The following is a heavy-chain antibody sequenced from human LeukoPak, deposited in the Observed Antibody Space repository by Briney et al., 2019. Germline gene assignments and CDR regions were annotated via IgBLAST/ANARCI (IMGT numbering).Heavy chain of an antibody. CDR1: GFTFSSYE. CDR3: AISPRYYYGSGSYYNNYFDY. CDR2: ISSSGSTI. J-gene: IGHJ4*02. D-gene: IGHD3-10*01. Sequence: GGSLRLSCAASGFTFSSYEMNWVRQAPGKGLEWVSYISSSGSTIYYAASVKGRFTISRDNAKNSLYLQMNSLRAEDTAVYYCAISPRYYYGSGSYYNNYFDYWGQGTLVTVSS. V-gene: IGHV3-48*03.